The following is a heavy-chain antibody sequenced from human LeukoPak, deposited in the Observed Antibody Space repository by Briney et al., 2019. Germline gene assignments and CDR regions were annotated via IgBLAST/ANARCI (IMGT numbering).Heavy chain of an antibody. Sequence: PSETLSLTCTVSCGSISSYYWRWIRPPPGKGLEWIGYIYYSGSTNYNPSLKTRVTISVDTSKNQFSLKLSSVTAAHTAGYTCNRGSTTYNPSLKSRVTISGDRSKNQLSLELSPWDGAGPAGYFFARTDRGNSGSYGFDPWGQGTLVTVSS. CDR3: NRGSTTYNPSLKSRVTISGDRSKNQLSLELSPWDGAGPAGYFFARTDRGNSGSYGFDP. CDR2: IYYSGST. V-gene: IGHV4-59*01. J-gene: IGHJ5*02. D-gene: IGHD1-26*01. CDR1: CGSISSYY.